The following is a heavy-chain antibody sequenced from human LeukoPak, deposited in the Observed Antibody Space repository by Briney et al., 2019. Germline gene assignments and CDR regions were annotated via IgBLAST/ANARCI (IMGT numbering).Heavy chain of an antibody. J-gene: IGHJ4*02. CDR3: ARVEYSGNGNLY. V-gene: IGHV3-7*03. Sequence: AGGSLRLSCAGSGLTFINYWMTWVRQVPGKGLEWVANINRDGSGKYYLPSVRGRLTISKDDAKDSLYLQMDSLRPEDTAIYYCARVEYSGNGNLYWGQGTLVTVSS. CDR1: GLTFINYW. D-gene: IGHD1-26*01. CDR2: INRDGSGK.